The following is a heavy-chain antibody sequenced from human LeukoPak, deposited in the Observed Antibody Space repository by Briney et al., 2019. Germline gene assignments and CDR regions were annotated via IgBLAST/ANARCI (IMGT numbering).Heavy chain of an antibody. Sequence: ASVKVSCKASGYTFTSYYMHWVRQAPGQGLEWMGIINPSGGSTSYAQKFQGRVAMTRDMSTSTVYMELSSLRSEDTAVYYCARDERSRRDGYNYWFDPWGQGTLVTVSS. J-gene: IGHJ5*02. CDR1: GYTFTSYY. D-gene: IGHD5-24*01. V-gene: IGHV1-46*01. CDR2: INPSGGST. CDR3: ARDERSRRDGYNYWFDP.